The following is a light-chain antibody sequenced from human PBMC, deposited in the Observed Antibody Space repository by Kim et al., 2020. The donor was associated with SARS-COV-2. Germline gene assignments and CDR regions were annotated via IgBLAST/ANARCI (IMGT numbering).Light chain of an antibody. V-gene: IGLV2-11*01. CDR2: DVS. CDR3: CSYAGSYTYV. Sequence: LTQPRSVSGSPGQSVTISCTGTSSDVGGYNYVSWYQQHPGKAPKLMIYDVSKRPSGVPDRFSGSKSGNTASLTISGLQAEDEADYYCCSYAGSYTYVFGTGTKVTV. CDR1: SSDVGGYNY. J-gene: IGLJ1*01.